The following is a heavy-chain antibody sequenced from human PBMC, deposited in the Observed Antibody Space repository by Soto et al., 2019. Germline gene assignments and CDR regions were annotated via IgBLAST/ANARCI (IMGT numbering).Heavy chain of an antibody. Sequence: QVQLVQSGAEVKKPGASVKVSCKASGYTFTSYAMHWVRQAPGQRLEWMGWINAGNGNTKYSQKFQGRVTITRDTSESTAYMELSSLISEDTAVYYCARWGYSSGWVDYWGQGTLVTVSS. CDR1: GYTFTSYA. V-gene: IGHV1-3*01. J-gene: IGHJ4*02. CDR3: ARWGYSSGWVDY. D-gene: IGHD6-19*01. CDR2: INAGNGNT.